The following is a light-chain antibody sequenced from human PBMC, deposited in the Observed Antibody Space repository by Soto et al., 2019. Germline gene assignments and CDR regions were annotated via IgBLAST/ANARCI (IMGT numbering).Light chain of an antibody. CDR1: QSDDTY. CDR3: QQRRNWVS. CDR2: DTS. J-gene: IGKJ3*01. Sequence: LTQSPAILSLSPGERATLSCTASQSDDTYIAWYQHRPGQPPRLLIHDTSHRASGVPARFRGSGSGTDYTLTITSLEPEDFAVYFCQQRRNWVSFGPGTRL. V-gene: IGKV3-11*01.